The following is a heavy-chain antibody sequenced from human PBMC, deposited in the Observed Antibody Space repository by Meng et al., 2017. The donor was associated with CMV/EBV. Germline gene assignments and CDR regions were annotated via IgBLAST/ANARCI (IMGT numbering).Heavy chain of an antibody. J-gene: IGHJ6*02. CDR1: GFTISSYE. CDR3: ARDYDILTGSAPYYYGMDV. CDR2: ISSSGSTI. Sequence: GESLKISCAASGFTISSYEMNWVRQAPGKGLEWVSYISSSGSTIYYADSVKGRFTISRDNAKNSLYLQMNSLRAEDTAVYYCARDYDILTGSAPYYYGMDVWGQGTTVTVSS. V-gene: IGHV3-48*03. D-gene: IGHD3-9*01.